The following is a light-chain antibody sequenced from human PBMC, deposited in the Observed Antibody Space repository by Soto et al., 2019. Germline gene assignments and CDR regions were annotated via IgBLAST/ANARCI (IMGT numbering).Light chain of an antibody. CDR1: SSDVGTFNL. CDR3: SSYSGASASSASYV. V-gene: IGLV2-23*02. CDR2: EVS. J-gene: IGLJ1*01. Sequence: QSVLTQPASVSGSPGQSITISCTGTSSDVGTFNLVSWYQQHPGKAPKLLIFEVSNWPSGVSIRFSGSKSGNTASLTISGLQAEDEADYYCSSYSGASASSASYVFATGTKVTVL.